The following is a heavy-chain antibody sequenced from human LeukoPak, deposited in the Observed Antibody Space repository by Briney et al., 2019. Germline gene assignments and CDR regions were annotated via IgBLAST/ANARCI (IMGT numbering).Heavy chain of an antibody. CDR1: GFTFTGYY. J-gene: IGHJ6*03. CDR2: IYSDGSA. V-gene: IGHV3-53*01. D-gene: IGHD4-23*01. CDR3: ARSKVETGRYFYYYMDV. Sequence: PGGSLRLSCAASGFTFTGYYMNWVRQAPGKGLEWVSGIYSDGSAYYSEPVKGRFTTSTDNSKNTLHLQMNSLRAEDTAVYYCARSKVETGRYFYYYMDVWGKGTTVTASS.